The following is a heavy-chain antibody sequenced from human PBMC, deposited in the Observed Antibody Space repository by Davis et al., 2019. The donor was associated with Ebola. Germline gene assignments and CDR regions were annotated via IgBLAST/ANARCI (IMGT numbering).Heavy chain of an antibody. CDR1: GFTFSSYW. V-gene: IGHV3-74*01. CDR3: ARRGGTTGTVIDY. D-gene: IGHD1-1*01. J-gene: IGHJ4*02. CDR2: INSDGSST. Sequence: PGGSLRLSCAASGFTFSSYWMHWVRQAPGKGLVWVSRINSDGSSTSYADSVKGRFTISRDNAKNTLYLQMNSLRAEDTAVYYCARRGGTTGTVIDYWGQGTLVTVSS.